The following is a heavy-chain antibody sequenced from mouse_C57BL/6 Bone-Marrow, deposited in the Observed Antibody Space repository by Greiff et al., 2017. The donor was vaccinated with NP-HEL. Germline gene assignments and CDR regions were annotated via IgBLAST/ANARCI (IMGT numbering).Heavy chain of an antibody. Sequence: EVQLQQSGTVLARPGASVKMSCKTSGYTFTSYWMHWVKQRPGQGLEWIGAIYPGNSDTSYNQKFKGKAKLTAVASASTAYMELSSLTNEDSAVYYCTRYTTVVATVDYWGQGTTLTVSS. CDR3: TRYTTVVATVDY. D-gene: IGHD1-1*01. CDR1: GYTFTSYW. J-gene: IGHJ2*01. V-gene: IGHV1-5*01. CDR2: IYPGNSDT.